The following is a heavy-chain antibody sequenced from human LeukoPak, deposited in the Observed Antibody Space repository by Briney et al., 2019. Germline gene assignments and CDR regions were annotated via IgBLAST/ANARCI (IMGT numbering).Heavy chain of an antibody. CDR1: GGSISSYY. V-gene: IGHV4-4*07. J-gene: IGHJ4*02. D-gene: IGHD3-22*01. CDR3: ARDYDSSGYYFSGADY. CDR2: IYTSGST. Sequence: SETLSLTCTVSGGSISSYYWSWIRQPAGKGLEWIGRIYTSGSTNYNPSLKSRVTMSVDTSKNQFSLKLSSVTAADTAVYSCARDYDSSGYYFSGADYWGQGTLVTVSS.